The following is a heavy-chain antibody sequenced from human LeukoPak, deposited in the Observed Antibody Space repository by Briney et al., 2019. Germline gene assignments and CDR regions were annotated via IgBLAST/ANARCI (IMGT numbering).Heavy chain of an antibody. CDR2: IIPIFGTA. CDR3: ARGSYRYCSSTSCYTAFDY. CDR1: GGTFSSYA. V-gene: IGHV1-69*13. J-gene: IGHJ4*02. D-gene: IGHD2-2*02. Sequence: ASVTVSCKASGGTFSSYAISWARQAPGQGLEWMGGIIPIFGTANYAQKFQGRVTITADESTSTAYMELSSLRSEDTAVYYCARGSYRYCSSTSCYTAFDYWGQGTLVTVSS.